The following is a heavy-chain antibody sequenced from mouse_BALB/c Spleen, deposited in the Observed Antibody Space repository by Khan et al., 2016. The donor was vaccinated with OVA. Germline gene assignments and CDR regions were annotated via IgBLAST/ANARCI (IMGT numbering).Heavy chain of an antibody. D-gene: IGHD1-1*02. V-gene: IGHV5-6*01. CDR3: ARLAYYYNSEGFAY. Sequence: EVKLVESGGDLVKTGGSLKLSCAASGFTFSTYGMYWVRQTPDKRLEWVATISSGGNYTYYIDSVKGRFTISRDNAKNILDLQMTSLRSEDTAMYYCARLAYYYNSEGFAYWGRGTLVTVSA. J-gene: IGHJ3*01. CDR2: ISSGGNYT. CDR1: GFTFSTYG.